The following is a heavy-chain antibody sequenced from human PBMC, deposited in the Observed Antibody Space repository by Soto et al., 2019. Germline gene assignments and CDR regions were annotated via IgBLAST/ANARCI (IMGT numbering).Heavy chain of an antibody. Sequence: PGGSLRLTCEVSGLTFSDYYMSWIRQAPGKGLEWISFISTGGNIIYYADSVEGRFTISRDNAQNSLFLQMTDLRADDTAMYYCATEDYGYSMSFDAWGQGTLVTVSS. V-gene: IGHV3-11*01. D-gene: IGHD4-17*01. CDR1: GLTFSDYY. CDR2: ISTGGNII. J-gene: IGHJ4*02. CDR3: ATEDYGYSMSFDA.